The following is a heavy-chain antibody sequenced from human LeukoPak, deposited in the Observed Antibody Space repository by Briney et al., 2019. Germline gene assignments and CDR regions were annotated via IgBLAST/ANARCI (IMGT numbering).Heavy chain of an antibody. CDR3: ARDRHKYNYDSGGYPPY. CDR2: ISSSSSYT. D-gene: IGHD3-22*01. CDR1: GFTFSSYS. Sequence: PGGSLRLSCAASGFTFSSYSMNWVRQAPGKGLEWVSSISSSSSYTYYADSVKGRFTISRDNAKNSLYLQMNTLRAEHTAVYYCARDRHKYNYDSGGYPPYWGQGTQVTVSS. V-gene: IGHV3-21*01. J-gene: IGHJ4*02.